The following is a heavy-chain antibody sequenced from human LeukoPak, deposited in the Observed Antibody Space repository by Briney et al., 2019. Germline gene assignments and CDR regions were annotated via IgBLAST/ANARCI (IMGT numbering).Heavy chain of an antibody. CDR2: INPNSGGT. D-gene: IGHD6-13*01. J-gene: IGHJ3*02. V-gene: IGHV1-2*06. CDR1: GYTFTGYY. Sequence: ASVKVSCKASGYTFTGYYMHWVRQAPGQGLEWMGRINPNSGGTNYAQKFQGRVTMTRDTPISTAYMELSRLRSDDTAVYYCAVAGYSSSWALAAFDIWGQGTMVTVSS. CDR3: AVAGYSSSWALAAFDI.